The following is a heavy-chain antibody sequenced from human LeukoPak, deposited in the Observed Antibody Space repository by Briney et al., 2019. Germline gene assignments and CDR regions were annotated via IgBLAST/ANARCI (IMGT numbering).Heavy chain of an antibody. V-gene: IGHV3-30*04. J-gene: IGHJ4*02. D-gene: IGHD1-26*01. Sequence: PGGSLGLSCAASGFAFSSYAMHWVRQAPGKGLEWVAVISYDGSNKYYADSVKGRFTISRDNSKNTLYLQMNSLRAEDTAVYYCARGPYSGSYPVDYWGQGTLVTVSS. CDR1: GFAFSSYA. CDR3: ARGPYSGSYPVDY. CDR2: ISYDGSNK.